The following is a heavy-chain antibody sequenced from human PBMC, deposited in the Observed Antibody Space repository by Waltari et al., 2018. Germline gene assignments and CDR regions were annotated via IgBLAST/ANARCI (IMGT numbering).Heavy chain of an antibody. V-gene: IGHV4-31*01. CDR3: ARGSRTIFGDPDAFDI. CDR2: IYYSGST. J-gene: IGHJ3*02. CDR1: GGSISSGGYY. D-gene: IGHD3-3*01. Sequence: QVQLQEPGPGLVKPSQTLSLTCTVSGGSISSGGYYWSGIRPHPGEGLEWIGYIYYSGSTYYTPSLRSLVTISVDTSKNQFSLKRSSVTAADTAVYYCARGSRTIFGDPDAFDIWGQGTMVTVSS.